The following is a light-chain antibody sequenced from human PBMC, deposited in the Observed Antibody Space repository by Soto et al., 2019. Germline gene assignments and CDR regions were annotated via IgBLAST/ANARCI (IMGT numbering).Light chain of an antibody. Sequence: EIVMTQSPATLSVSPGERATLSCRASQSVSSNLAWYQQKPGQAPRLLIYGASTRSTGIPVRFSGSASGAEFTLTISSLQSEVFAVYYCQQYNNWPTMAFGQGTKVDIK. CDR3: QQYNNWPTMA. CDR1: QSVSSN. J-gene: IGKJ1*01. CDR2: GAS. V-gene: IGKV3-15*01.